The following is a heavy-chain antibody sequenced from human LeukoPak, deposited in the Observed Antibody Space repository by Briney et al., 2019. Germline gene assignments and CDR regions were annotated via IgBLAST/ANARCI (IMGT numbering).Heavy chain of an antibody. D-gene: IGHD6-19*01. V-gene: IGHV4-59*01. J-gene: IGHJ4*02. CDR2: IYYSGST. CDR1: GGSISGYY. CDR3: ARPLSSAWYFDY. Sequence: SETLSLTCTVSGGSISGYYWSWIRQPPGKGLEWIGYIYYSGSTNYNPPLKSRVTISVDTSKNQFSLKLSSVTAADTAVYYCARPLSSAWYFDYWGQGTLVTVSS.